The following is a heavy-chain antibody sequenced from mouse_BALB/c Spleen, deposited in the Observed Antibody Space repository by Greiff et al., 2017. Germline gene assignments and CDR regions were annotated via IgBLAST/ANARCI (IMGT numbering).Heavy chain of an antibody. D-gene: IGHD2-4*01. CDR2: INSNGGST. CDR1: GFTFSSYG. CDR3: ARAGDYDY. J-gene: IGHJ2*01. V-gene: IGHV5-6-3*01. Sequence: EVQGVESGGGLVQPGGSLKLSCAASGFTFSSYGMSWVRQTPDKRLELVATINSNGGSTYYPDSVKGRFTISRDNAKNTLYLQMSSLKSEDTAMYYCARAGDYDYWGQGTTLTVSS.